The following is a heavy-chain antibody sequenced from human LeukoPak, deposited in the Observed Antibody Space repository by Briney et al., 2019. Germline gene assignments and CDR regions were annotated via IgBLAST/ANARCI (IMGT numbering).Heavy chain of an antibody. D-gene: IGHD3-22*01. Sequence: PSETLSLTCAVSGYSISSGYYWGWIRQPPGKGLERIGSFYHSGSTYYNPSLKSRVTISVDTSKNQFSLKLSSVPAADTAVYYCARQTPYYFGSSGHGYYFDYWGQGTLVTVSS. J-gene: IGHJ4*02. CDR2: FYHSGST. CDR1: GYSISSGYY. V-gene: IGHV4-38-2*01. CDR3: ARQTPYYFGSSGHGYYFDY.